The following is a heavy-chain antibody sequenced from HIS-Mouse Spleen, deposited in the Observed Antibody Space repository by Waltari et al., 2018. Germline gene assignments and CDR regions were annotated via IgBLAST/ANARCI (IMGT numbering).Heavy chain of an antibody. CDR1: GGSISSSSYY. CDR2: IYYSGRT. Sequence: QLQLQESGPGLVKPSETLSLTCTVSGGSISSSSYYWGWIRQPPGKGLGWMGSIYYSGRTYSHPSHKSRVTISVNTSKNHFSLKLSSVTAADTAVYYCAREIPYSSSWYDWYFDLWGRGTLVTVSS. CDR3: AREIPYSSSWYDWYFDL. D-gene: IGHD6-13*01. J-gene: IGHJ2*01. V-gene: IGHV4-39*07.